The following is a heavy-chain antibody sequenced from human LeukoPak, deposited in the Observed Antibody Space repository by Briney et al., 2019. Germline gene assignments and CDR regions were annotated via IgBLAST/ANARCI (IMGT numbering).Heavy chain of an antibody. Sequence: PGGSLRLSCAASGFTFSSYAMSWVRQAPGKGLEWVSAISGSGGSAYYADSVKGRFTISRDNSKNTLYLQMNSLRAEDTAVYYCATSGSYYSATHYWGQGTLVTVSS. D-gene: IGHD1-26*01. CDR1: GFTFSSYA. V-gene: IGHV3-23*01. CDR2: ISGSGGSA. CDR3: ATSGSYYSATHY. J-gene: IGHJ4*02.